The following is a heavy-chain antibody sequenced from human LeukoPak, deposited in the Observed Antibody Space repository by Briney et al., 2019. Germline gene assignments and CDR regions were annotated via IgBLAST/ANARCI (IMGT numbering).Heavy chain of an antibody. CDR1: GGSFSGYY. Sequence: SETLSLTCAVYGGSFSGYYWSWIRQPPGKGLEWIGEINHSGSTNYNPSLKSRVTISVVTSKNQFSLKLSSVTAADTAVYYCAKGGAVSSKSITMLRGTRRYNYYMDVWGKGTTATISS. D-gene: IGHD3-10*01. CDR3: AKGGAVSSKSITMLRGTRRYNYYMDV. J-gene: IGHJ6*03. V-gene: IGHV4-34*01. CDR2: INHSGST.